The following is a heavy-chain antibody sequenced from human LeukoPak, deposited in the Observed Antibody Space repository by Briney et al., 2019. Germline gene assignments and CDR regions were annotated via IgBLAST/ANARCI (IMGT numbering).Heavy chain of an antibody. CDR3: ARQSSMCSSTSCYSAFDI. CDR2: IYYSGST. Sequence: SETLSLTCTVSGGSVSSYYWSWIRQPPGKGLEWIGYIYYSGSTNYNPSLKSRVTISVDTSKNQFSLKLSSVTAADTAVYYCARQSSMCSSTSCYSAFDIWGQGTMVTVSS. J-gene: IGHJ3*02. D-gene: IGHD2-2*02. CDR1: GGSVSSYY. V-gene: IGHV4-59*08.